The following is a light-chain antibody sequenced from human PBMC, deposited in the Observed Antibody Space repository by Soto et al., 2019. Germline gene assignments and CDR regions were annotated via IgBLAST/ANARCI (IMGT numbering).Light chain of an antibody. CDR2: DTS. Sequence: DIQMTQSPSSLSASVGDRVTSTCRASQGIANYVAWYQQNPGKVPKLLIYDTSTFQSGVPSRFSGSGAGTEFTLTIGGLQPDDLATYYCHQFNSYPITFGQGTRVE. J-gene: IGKJ5*01. V-gene: IGKV1-27*01. CDR1: QGIANY. CDR3: HQFNSYPIT.